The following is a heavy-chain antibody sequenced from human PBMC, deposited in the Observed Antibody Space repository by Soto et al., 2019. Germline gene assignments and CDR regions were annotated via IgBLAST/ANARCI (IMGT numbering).Heavy chain of an antibody. Sequence: ASVKVSCKASGYTFTSYDINWVRQATGQGLEWMGWMNPNSGNTGYAQKFQGRVTMTRNTSISTAYMELSSVTAADTAVYYCARRHKKYSGYDQPFDYWGQGTLVTVSS. J-gene: IGHJ4*02. D-gene: IGHD5-12*01. V-gene: IGHV1-8*01. CDR2: MNPNSGNT. CDR3: ARRHKKYSGYDQPFDY. CDR1: GYTFTSYD.